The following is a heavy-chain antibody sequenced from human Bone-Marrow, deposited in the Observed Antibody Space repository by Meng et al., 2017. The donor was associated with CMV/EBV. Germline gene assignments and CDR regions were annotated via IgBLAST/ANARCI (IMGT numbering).Heavy chain of an antibody. CDR1: GFRLRSYW. V-gene: IGHV3-7*03. CDR2: MKNKDGSED. D-gene: IGHD1-1*01. J-gene: IGHJ5*01. CDR3: ARDNFGRFDS. Sequence: GGSLRLSCAASGFRLRSYWMNWVRQAPGKGLEWVAMMKNKDGSEDYYLASVRGRFTISRDNARNSLFLQLNNVRPEDTGVYYCARDNFGRFDSWGQGTVVIVSS.